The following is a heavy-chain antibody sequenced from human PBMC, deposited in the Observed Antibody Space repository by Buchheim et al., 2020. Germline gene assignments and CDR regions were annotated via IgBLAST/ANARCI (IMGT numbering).Heavy chain of an antibody. J-gene: IGHJ5*02. Sequence: VQLLESGGGLVQPGGSLRLSCAASGFTFTNYAMTWVRQAPGKGLEWVSSISGGFGSTHYAESVEGRFTISRDNSKKTLYLEMNSLRAEDTAVYHWWKNRNFGDYRWFDPSGQGTL. D-gene: IGHD4-17*01. CDR1: GFTFTNYA. CDR2: ISGGFGST. V-gene: IGHV3-23*01. CDR3: WKNRNFGDYRWFDP.